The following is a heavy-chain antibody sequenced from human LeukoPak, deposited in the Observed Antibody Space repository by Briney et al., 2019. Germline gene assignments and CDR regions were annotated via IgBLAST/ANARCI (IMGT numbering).Heavy chain of an antibody. CDR3: ASFKATIFDY. V-gene: IGHV4-59*08. D-gene: IGHD5-24*01. J-gene: IGHJ4*02. CDR1: GGSISSYY. Sequence: SETLSLTCTVSGGSISSYYWSWIRQPPGKGLEWIGYIYYTGTTNYNPSLKSRVTISVDISKNHFSLKLSSVTAADTAVYYCASFKATIFDYWGQGTLVTVSS. CDR2: IYYTGTT.